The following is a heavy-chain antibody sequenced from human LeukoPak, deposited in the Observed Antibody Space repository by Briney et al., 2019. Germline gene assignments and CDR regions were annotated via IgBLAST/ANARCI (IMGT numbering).Heavy chain of an antibody. D-gene: IGHD2-8*01. J-gene: IGHJ4*02. Sequence: GGSLRLSCEASGFTFSTHAMTWVRQAPGKGLEWVSAISGSGGSTYYADSVKGRLTISRDNSKNTLYLQMNSLRAEDTAVYYCAKQSYARSLGEGGPGTLVSVSS. V-gene: IGHV3-23*01. CDR3: AKQSYARSLGE. CDR2: ISGSGGST. CDR1: GFTFSTHA.